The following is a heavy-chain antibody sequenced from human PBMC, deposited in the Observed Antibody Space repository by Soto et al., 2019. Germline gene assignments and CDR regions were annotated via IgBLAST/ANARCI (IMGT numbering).Heavy chain of an antibody. V-gene: IGHV4-30-2*01. CDR2: IYHSGSF. Sequence: SETLSLTCAXSGGSIGSAGYSWNWIRQPPGEGLEWIGYIYHSGSFLYNPSLKSRVTISLDRSKNQFSLRLSSVTAADTAVFYCARSVGYRSGWWPYYFDYWGQGALVTVSS. D-gene: IGHD6-19*01. J-gene: IGHJ4*02. CDR1: GGSIGSAGYS. CDR3: ARSVGYRSGWWPYYFDY.